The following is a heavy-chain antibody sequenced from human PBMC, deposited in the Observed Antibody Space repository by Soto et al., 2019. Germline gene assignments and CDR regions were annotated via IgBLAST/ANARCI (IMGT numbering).Heavy chain of an antibody. CDR3: ARGHQLSAGPGVDD. V-gene: IGHV3-11*01. D-gene: IGHD1-1*01. J-gene: IGHJ4*02. CDR1: GFTFSDYS. CDR2: VTSSGITI. Sequence: GGSLRLSCAASGFTFSDYSMSWIRQAPEKGLEWVSFVTSSGITIYYADSVKGRFTISRDNAKSSLYLQMSSLTAEDMAVYYCARGHQLSAGPGVDDWGQGTLVTVSS.